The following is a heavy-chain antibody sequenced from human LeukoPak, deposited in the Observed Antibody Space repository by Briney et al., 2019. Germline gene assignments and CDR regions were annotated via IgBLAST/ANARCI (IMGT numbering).Heavy chain of an antibody. CDR2: ISHDVSEK. J-gene: IGHJ4*02. CDR1: GLTFSSYG. V-gene: IGHV3-30*18. CDR3: AKGVFGSGSTSFADN. D-gene: IGHD3-10*01. Sequence: GGSLRLSCVASGLTFSSYGMHWVRQAPGKGLEWAAAISHDVSEKYYADPVKGRFTISRDNSKNTLYLQMNSLRAKDTAVYYCAKGVFGSGSTSFADNWGQGTLVIVSS.